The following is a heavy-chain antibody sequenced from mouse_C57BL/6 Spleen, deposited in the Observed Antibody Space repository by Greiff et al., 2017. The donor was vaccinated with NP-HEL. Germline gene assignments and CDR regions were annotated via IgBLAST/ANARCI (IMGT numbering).Heavy chain of an antibody. CDR1: GYTFTDYY. Sequence: VQLQQSGPELVKPGASVKISCKASGYTFTDYYMNWVKQSHGKSLEWIGDINPNNGGTSYNQKFKGKATLTVDKSSSTAYMELRSLTSEDSAVYYCARSDGFSWFAYWGQGTLVTVSA. J-gene: IGHJ3*01. CDR3: ARSDGFSWFAY. D-gene: IGHD1-1*01. V-gene: IGHV1-26*01. CDR2: INPNNGGT.